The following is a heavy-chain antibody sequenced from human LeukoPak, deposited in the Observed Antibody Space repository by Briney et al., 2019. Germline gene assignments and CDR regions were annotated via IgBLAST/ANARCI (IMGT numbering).Heavy chain of an antibody. J-gene: IGHJ4*02. CDR3: ARDGGSSGWYEIAY. CDR1: GGSISSYY. CDR2: IYTSGST. V-gene: IGHV4-4*07. D-gene: IGHD6-19*01. Sequence: SETLSLTCTVSGGSISSYYWSWIRQPAGKGLKWIGRIYTSGSTNYNPSLKSRVTMSVDTSKNQFSLKLSSVTAADTAVYYCARDGGSSGWYEIAYWGQGTLVTVSS.